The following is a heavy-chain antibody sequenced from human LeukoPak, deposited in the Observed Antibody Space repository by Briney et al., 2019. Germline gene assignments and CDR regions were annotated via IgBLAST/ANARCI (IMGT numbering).Heavy chain of an antibody. CDR2: IIPIFGTA. CDR3: AREGYCSGGSCYSDYYYYMDV. CDR1: GGTFSSYA. J-gene: IGHJ6*03. Sequence: VKVSCKASGGTFSSYAISWVRQAPGQGLEWMGRIIPIFGTANYAQKFQGRVTITADKSTSTAYMELSSLRSEDTAVYYCAREGYCSGGSCYSDYYYYMDVWGKGTTVTVSS. V-gene: IGHV1-69*06. D-gene: IGHD2-15*01.